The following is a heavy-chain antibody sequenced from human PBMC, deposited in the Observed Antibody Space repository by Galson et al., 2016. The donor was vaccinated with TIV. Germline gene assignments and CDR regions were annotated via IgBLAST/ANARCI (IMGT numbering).Heavy chain of an antibody. CDR1: GFSFQNYA. Sequence: SLRLSCASSGFSFQNYAIHWVRQPPGKGLEWVSGIDWNGENIGYADSVKGRFTISRDNAKNSLYLQMNSLRKDDTALYFCTRVGMQLWTFVAFVLWGQGTMVTVSS. CDR3: TRVGMQLWTFVAFVL. V-gene: IGHV3-9*01. CDR2: IDWNGENI. J-gene: IGHJ3*01. D-gene: IGHD5-18*01.